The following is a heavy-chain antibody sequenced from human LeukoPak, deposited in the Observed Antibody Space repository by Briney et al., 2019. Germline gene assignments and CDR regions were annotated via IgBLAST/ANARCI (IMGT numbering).Heavy chain of an antibody. D-gene: IGHD3-10*01. J-gene: IGHJ4*02. CDR3: ARAYGSGSYITY. CDR1: GGSISSGGYY. V-gene: IGHV4-31*03. CDR2: IYYSGST. Sequence: SETLSLTCTVSGGSISSGGYYWSWIRQHPGKGLEWIGYIYYSGSTYYNPSLKSRVTISVDTSKNQFSLKLSSVTAADTAVYYCARAYGSGSYITYWGQGTLVTVSS.